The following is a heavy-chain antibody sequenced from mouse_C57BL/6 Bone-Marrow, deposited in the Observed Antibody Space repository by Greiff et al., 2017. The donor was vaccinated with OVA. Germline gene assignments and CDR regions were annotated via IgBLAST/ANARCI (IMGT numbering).Heavy chain of an antibody. D-gene: IGHD1-1*01. CDR2: IWTGGGT. CDR1: GFSLTSYA. Sequence: VQLVESGPGLVAPSQSLSITCTVSGFSLTSYAISWVRQPPGKGLEWLGVIWTGGGTNYTSALKSRLSISKDNSKSQVFLKMNSLQTDDTARYYCARNGNYYGSSYYWYFDVWGTGTTVTVSS. CDR3: ARNGNYYGSSYYWYFDV. J-gene: IGHJ1*03. V-gene: IGHV2-9-1*01.